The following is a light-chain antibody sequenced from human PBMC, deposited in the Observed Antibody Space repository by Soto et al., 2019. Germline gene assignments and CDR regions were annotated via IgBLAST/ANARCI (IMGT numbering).Light chain of an antibody. Sequence: EIVLTQSPATLSVSPGERATLSCWASQSVSNYLAWYQQKPGQAPRLLIYGASSRATGIPDRFSGSGSGTDFTLTISRLEPEDFAVYYCQQYGSSRTFGQGTKVDIK. CDR3: QQYGSSRT. J-gene: IGKJ1*01. CDR2: GAS. V-gene: IGKV3-20*01. CDR1: QSVSNY.